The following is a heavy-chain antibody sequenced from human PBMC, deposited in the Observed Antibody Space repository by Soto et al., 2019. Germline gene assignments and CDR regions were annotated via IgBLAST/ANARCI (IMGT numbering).Heavy chain of an antibody. D-gene: IGHD6-19*01. CDR1: GFTFSNYG. J-gene: IGHJ6*02. V-gene: IGHV3-33*01. CDR2: IWYDGSNE. CDR3: ARDDIPGRAVAIYGMDI. Sequence: GGSLRLSCAAPGFTFSNYGMHWVRQAPGKGLEWVAVIWYDGSNEYYADSVKGRFTISRVNSKNTLYLQMNSLRAEDTAVYYCARDDIPGRAVAIYGMDIWGQGTTVTVSS.